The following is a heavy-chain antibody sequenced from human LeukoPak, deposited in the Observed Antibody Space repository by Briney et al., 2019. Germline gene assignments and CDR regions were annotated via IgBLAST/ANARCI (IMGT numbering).Heavy chain of an antibody. CDR1: GFTFSSYA. D-gene: IGHD3-22*01. V-gene: IGHV3-30-3*01. CDR3: AKDEYDMGYH. CDR2: ISYDGSNK. J-gene: IGHJ5*02. Sequence: PGRSLRLSCAASGFTFSSYAMHWVRQAPGKGLEWVAVISYDGSNKYYADSVKGRFTISRDNSKNTLYLQMNSLRGDDTGLYYCAKDEYDMGYHWGQGILVTVSS.